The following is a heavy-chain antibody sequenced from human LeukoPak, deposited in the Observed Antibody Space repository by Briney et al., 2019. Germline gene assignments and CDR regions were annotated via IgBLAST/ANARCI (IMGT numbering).Heavy chain of an antibody. CDR1: GFTFRNYW. V-gene: IGHV3-7*05. J-gene: IGHJ4*02. Sequence: GGSLRLSCAASGFTFRNYWMSWVRQAPGKGLEFVANIKQEGSEKYYLDSVKGRFTISRDNAKNSLYLQMNGLRAEDTAVYYCAANGGPFDFWGQGTLVTVSA. D-gene: IGHD4-23*01. CDR2: IKQEGSEK. CDR3: AANGGPFDF.